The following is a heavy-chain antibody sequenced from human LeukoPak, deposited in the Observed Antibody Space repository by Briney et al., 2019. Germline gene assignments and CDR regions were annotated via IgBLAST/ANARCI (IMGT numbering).Heavy chain of an antibody. Sequence: DGSLRLSCAASGFTFSTYFIHWVRQGPGKGLVWVSRIGSDGRSASSADSVKGRFTISRDKAKNTVLLQMYSLRAEDTAIYHCAKSSVGTTMLDAFDLWGQGTMV. D-gene: IGHD1-26*01. CDR3: AKSSVGTTMLDAFDL. CDR2: IGSDGRSA. CDR1: GFTFSTYF. V-gene: IGHV3-74*01. J-gene: IGHJ3*01.